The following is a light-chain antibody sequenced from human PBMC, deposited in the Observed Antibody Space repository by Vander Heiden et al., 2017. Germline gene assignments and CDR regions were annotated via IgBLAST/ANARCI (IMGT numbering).Light chain of an antibody. J-gene: IGLJ2*01. Sequence: QPALTQPASVSGSPGQSITISCTGTSSSVGGYNYVSWYRQHPDKAPNLMIYEVSNRPSGVSNRFSGSKSGNTASLTISGLQAEDEADYYCSSYASSSTDVVFGGGTKLTVL. CDR1: SSSVGGYNY. V-gene: IGLV2-14*01. CDR3: SSYASSSTDVV. CDR2: EVS.